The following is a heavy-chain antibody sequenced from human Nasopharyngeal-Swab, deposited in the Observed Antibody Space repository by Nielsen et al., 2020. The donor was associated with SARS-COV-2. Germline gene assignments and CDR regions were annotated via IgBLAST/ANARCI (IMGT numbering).Heavy chain of an antibody. CDR2: IYYSGST. CDR1: GGSISSSSYY. J-gene: IGHJ4*02. Sequence: SETLSLTCTVSGGSISSSSYYWGWIRQPPGKGLEWIGSIYYSGSTYYNPSLKSRVTISVATSKNQFSLKLSSVTAADTAVYYCARINYYDSSGYYSWGQGTLVTVSS. V-gene: IGHV4-39*01. D-gene: IGHD3-22*01. CDR3: ARINYYDSSGYYS.